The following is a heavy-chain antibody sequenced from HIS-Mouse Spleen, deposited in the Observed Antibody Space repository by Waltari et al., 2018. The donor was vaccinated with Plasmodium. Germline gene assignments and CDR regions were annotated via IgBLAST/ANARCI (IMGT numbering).Heavy chain of an antibody. D-gene: IGHD6-13*01. V-gene: IGHV1-2*02. CDR2: INPNSG. CDR1: GYTFTGYY. Sequence: QVPLVQSGAEVKKPGASVKVSCKASGYTFTGYYMHWVRQAPGQGLEWMGWINPNSGDTSISTAYMELSRLRSDDTAVYYCARVLGYKAAAGTFVEYFQHWGQGTLVTVSS. J-gene: IGHJ1*01. CDR3: ARVLGYKAAAGTFVEYFQH.